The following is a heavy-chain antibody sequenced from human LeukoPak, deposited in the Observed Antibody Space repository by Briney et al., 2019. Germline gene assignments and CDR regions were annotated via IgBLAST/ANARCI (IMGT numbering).Heavy chain of an antibody. D-gene: IGHD4-17*01. J-gene: IGHJ4*02. CDR3: ARDTSRAGYGDLFDY. Sequence: PSETLSLTCTVSGGSISSGSYYWSWIRQPAGKGLEWIGRIYTSGSTNYNPSLKSRATISVDTSKNQFSLKLSSVTAADTAVYYCARDTSRAGYGDLFDYWGQGTLVTVSS. V-gene: IGHV4-61*02. CDR1: GGSISSGSYY. CDR2: IYTSGST.